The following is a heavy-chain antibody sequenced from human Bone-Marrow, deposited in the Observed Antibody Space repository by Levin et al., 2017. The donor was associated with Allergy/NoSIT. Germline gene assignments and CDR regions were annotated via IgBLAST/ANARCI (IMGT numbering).Heavy chain of an antibody. V-gene: IGHV1-2*02. J-gene: IGHJ3*02. Sequence: ASVKVSCKASGYTFTGYYMHWVRQAPGQGLEWMGWINPNSGAATYAQKFQGRVTMTRDTSISTAYMEMSRLRSDDTAMYYCAWIRIPMPRGGLSDGFDIWGQGTIVTVSS. CDR3: AWIRIPMPRGGLSDGFDI. CDR2: INPNSGAA. CDR1: GYTFTGYY. D-gene: IGHD3-10*01.